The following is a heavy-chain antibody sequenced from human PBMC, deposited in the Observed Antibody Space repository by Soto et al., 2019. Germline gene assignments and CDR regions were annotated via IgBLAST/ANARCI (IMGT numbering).Heavy chain of an antibody. D-gene: IGHD3-10*01. CDR3: ARGGGCLGY. Sequence: QLQLQESGSGLVKPSQTLSLTCAVSGGSISSGGYSWSWIRQPPGKGLEWIGYISHTGSTYYNPSLKSRVTISVDRSKNQFSLKLSSVPAADTAVHDRARGGGCLGYWGQGPLVTVSS. CDR1: GGSISSGGYS. J-gene: IGHJ1*01. CDR2: ISHTGST. V-gene: IGHV4-30-2*01.